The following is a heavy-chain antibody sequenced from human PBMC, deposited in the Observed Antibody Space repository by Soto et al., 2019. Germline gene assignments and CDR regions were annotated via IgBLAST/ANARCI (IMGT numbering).Heavy chain of an antibody. D-gene: IGHD2-2*01. Sequence: SVKVSCKAPGGNFRRYAISWVRQAPGQGLEWMGGILPIFGSPNHAQKYRDRVTITADESTSTAYLELTSLTSEDTSIYYCVFGDCTSSSCSYYFYGLDVWGQGTTVTVSS. CDR2: ILPIFGSP. J-gene: IGHJ6*02. V-gene: IGHV1-69*13. CDR3: VFGDCTSSSCSYYFYGLDV. CDR1: GGNFRRYA.